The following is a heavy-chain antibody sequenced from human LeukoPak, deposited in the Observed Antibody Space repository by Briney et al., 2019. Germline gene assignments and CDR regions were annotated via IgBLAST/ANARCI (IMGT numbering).Heavy chain of an antibody. CDR3: ARTPDYYDSSGYSRYMDV. D-gene: IGHD3-22*01. Sequence: GRSLRLSCAASGFTFSSYGMHWVRQAPGKGLEWVAVIWYDGSNKYYADSGKGRFTISRDNSKHTLYLQMNSLRAEDTAVYYCARTPDYYDSSGYSRYMDVWGKGTTVTVSS. J-gene: IGHJ6*03. V-gene: IGHV3-33*01. CDR2: IWYDGSNK. CDR1: GFTFSSYG.